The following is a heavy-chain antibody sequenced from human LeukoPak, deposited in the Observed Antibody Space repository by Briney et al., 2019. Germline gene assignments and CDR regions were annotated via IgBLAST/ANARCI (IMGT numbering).Heavy chain of an antibody. J-gene: IGHJ4*02. Sequence: SETLSLTCTVSGGSISSSDSYWGWIRQPPGKGLEWIGSMYYSGSTYYNPSLKSRVTISVDTSKNQFSLKLSSVTAADTAVYYCAIRYHGAFDYWGQGTLVTVSS. CDR3: AIRYHGAFDY. D-gene: IGHD1-26*01. V-gene: IGHV4-39*01. CDR2: MYYSGST. CDR1: GGSISSSDSY.